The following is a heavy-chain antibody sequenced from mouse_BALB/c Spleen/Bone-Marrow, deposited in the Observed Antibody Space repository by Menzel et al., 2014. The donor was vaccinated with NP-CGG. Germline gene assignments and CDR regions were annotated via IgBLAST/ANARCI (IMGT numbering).Heavy chain of an antibody. CDR3: ARWEYYAVDY. CDR2: IDPANGNT. Sequence: VQLQQSGAGLVKPGASVKLSCTASGFNIKDTYMHWVKQRPEQGLEWIGRIDPANGNTKYDPKFQGKATITADTSSNTAYLQLSSLTSEDTAVYYCARWEYYAVDYWGQGTSVTVSS. V-gene: IGHV14-3*02. D-gene: IGHD4-1*01. J-gene: IGHJ4*01. CDR1: GFNIKDTY.